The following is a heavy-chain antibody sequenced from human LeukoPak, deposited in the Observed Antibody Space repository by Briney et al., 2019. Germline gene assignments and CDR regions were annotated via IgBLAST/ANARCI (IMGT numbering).Heavy chain of an antibody. CDR2: MNPNSGNT. V-gene: IGHV1-8*01. CDR1: GYTFTSYD. J-gene: IGHJ4*02. D-gene: IGHD3-22*01. CDR3: ARKRKYYYESSGWSDY. Sequence: GASVKVSCKASGYTFTSYDINWVRQATGQGLEWMGWMNPNSGNTGYAQKFQGRVTMTRNTSISTAYMELSSLRSEDTAVYYCARKRKYYYESSGWSDYWGQGTLVTVSS.